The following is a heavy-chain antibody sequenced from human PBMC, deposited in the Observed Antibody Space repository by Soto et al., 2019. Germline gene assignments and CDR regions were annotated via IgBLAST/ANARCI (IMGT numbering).Heavy chain of an antibody. CDR2: IIPIFGTA. Sequence: SVKVSCKGSVGTFSSYAISWVRQAPGQGLEWMGGIIPIFGTANYAQKFQGRVTITADKSTSTAYMELSSLRSEDTAVYYCARDGYSSGWYGNDAFDIWGQGKMVTVSS. D-gene: IGHD6-19*01. V-gene: IGHV1-69*06. CDR3: ARDGYSSGWYGNDAFDI. J-gene: IGHJ3*02. CDR1: VGTFSSYA.